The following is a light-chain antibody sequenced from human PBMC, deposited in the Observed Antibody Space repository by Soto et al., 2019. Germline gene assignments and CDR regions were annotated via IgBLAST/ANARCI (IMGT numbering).Light chain of an antibody. J-gene: IGKJ5*01. CDR3: QQYNNWPPIT. CDR1: QSISSW. Sequence: DIQTTQSPSTLSASVGDRVTITCRASQSISSWLAWYQQKPGKAPKLLIYDASSLESGVPSRFSGSGSGTEFTLTISSLQPEDFAVYYCQQYNNWPPITFGQGTRLEIK. V-gene: IGKV1-5*01. CDR2: DAS.